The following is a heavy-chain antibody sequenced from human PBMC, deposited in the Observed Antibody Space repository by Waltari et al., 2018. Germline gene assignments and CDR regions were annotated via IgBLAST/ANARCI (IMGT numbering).Heavy chain of an antibody. CDR1: GGSIRSYY. V-gene: IGHV4-59*01. J-gene: IGHJ5*02. CDR2: IYYSGST. D-gene: IGHD3-10*01. CDR3: ARDRGNYYGSGSSGFRFDP. Sequence: QVQLQESGPGLVKPSETLSLTCTVSGGSIRSYYWSWIRQPPGQGLEWIGYIYYSGSTNYNPSLKSRVTISVDTSKNQFSLKLSSVTAADTAVYYCARDRGNYYGSGSSGFRFDPWGQGTLVTVSS.